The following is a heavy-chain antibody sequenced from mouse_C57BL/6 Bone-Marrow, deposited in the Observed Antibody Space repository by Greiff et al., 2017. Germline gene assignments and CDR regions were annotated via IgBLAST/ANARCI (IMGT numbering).Heavy chain of an antibody. CDR2: IDPSDSET. J-gene: IGHJ1*03. V-gene: IGHV1-52*01. D-gene: IGHD1-1*02. Sequence: QVQLQQPGAELVRPGSSVKLSCKASGYTFTSYWMHWVKQRPIQGLEWIGNIDPSDSETHYNQKFKDKATLTVDKSSSTAYMQLSSLTSEDSAVYYWARGRGYGNYWYFDVWGTGTTVTVSS. CDR1: GYTFTSYW. CDR3: ARGRGYGNYWYFDV.